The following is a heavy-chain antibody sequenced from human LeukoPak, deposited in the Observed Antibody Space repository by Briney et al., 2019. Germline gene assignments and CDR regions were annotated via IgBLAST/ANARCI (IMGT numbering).Heavy chain of an antibody. J-gene: IGHJ4*02. D-gene: IGHD1-26*01. CDR3: AKDGPVGEPLDY. V-gene: IGHV3-30*18. CDR2: ISYDGSNK. CDR1: GFTFDDYA. Sequence: GGSLRLSCAASGFTFDDYAMHWVRQAPGKGLEWVAVISYDGSNKYYADSVKGRFTISRDNSKNTLYLQMNSLRAEDTAVYYCAKDGPVGEPLDYWGQGTLVTVSS.